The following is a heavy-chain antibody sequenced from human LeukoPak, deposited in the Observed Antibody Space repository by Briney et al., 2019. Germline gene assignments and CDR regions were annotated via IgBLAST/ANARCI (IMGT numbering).Heavy chain of an antibody. CDR2: IIPILGIA. V-gene: IGHV1-69*04. CDR1: GGTFSSYA. Sequence: GASVKVSCKASGGTFSSYAISWVRQAPGQGLEWMGRIIPILGIANYAQKFQGRVTITADKSTSTAYMELSSLRSEDTAVYYCAKDLGVGATRLWAFDIWGQGTMVTVSS. J-gene: IGHJ3*02. D-gene: IGHD1-26*01. CDR3: AKDLGVGATRLWAFDI.